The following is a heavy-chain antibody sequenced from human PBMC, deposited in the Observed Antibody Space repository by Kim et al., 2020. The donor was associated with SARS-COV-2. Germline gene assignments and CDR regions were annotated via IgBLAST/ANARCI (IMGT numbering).Heavy chain of an antibody. D-gene: IGHD3-16*01. Sequence: SETLSLTCTVSSGSISSSGYYWAWIRQAPGKGLEWIGCIYSGGSTYYNLSLKSRITISVDTSQNQFFLRLTSVTAADTAVYYCARPKANNYVSFSDSWG. CDR3: ARPKANNYVSFSDS. V-gene: IGHV4-39*01. J-gene: IGHJ5*01. CDR1: SGSISSSGYY. CDR2: IYSGGST.